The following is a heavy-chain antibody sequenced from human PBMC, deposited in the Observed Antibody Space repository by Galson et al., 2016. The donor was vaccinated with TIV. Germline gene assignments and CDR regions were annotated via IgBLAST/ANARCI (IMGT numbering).Heavy chain of an antibody. CDR1: GFPFSTYG. J-gene: IGHJ5*02. V-gene: IGHV3-30*03. CDR2: MSYEGSNK. CDR3: ARAVSRILLGWIDP. Sequence: SLRLSCAASGFPFSTYGMHWVRQAPGKGLEWVAVMSYEGSNKYYADSVKGRFSISRDNSKSTLYLHMSSLRPEDTAVYYCARAVSRILLGWIDPWGQGTLVTVSS. D-gene: IGHD2-15*01.